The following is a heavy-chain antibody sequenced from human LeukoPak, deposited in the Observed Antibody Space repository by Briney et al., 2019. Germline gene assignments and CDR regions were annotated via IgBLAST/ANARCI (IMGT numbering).Heavy chain of an antibody. J-gene: IGHJ6*03. V-gene: IGHV4-38-2*02. CDR2: FSHNGAT. D-gene: IGHD2-2*01. CDR3: SRDGGLGSRYYAAYSYYYTDV. CDR1: HYSIRSGFY. Sequence: SETLSLTCAVSHYSIRSGFYWGLIRQSPGRGLEWIGTFSHNGATYYNPSLQSRVTISVDTSKNQLSLHLTSLTAADTAVYYCSRDGGLGSRYYAAYSYYYTDVWGKGTTVTVSS.